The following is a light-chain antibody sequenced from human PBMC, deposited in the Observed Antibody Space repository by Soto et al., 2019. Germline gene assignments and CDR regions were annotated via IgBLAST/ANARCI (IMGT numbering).Light chain of an antibody. J-gene: IGKJ4*01. CDR2: GAS. CDR1: QSVSSN. Sequence: EIVMTQSPATLSVSPGERATLSCRASQSVSSNLAWYQQKPGQAPRLLIYGASTRATGIPARFSGSGSGTEFSLTISSLQSEYFAVYYCQQYDNWTPVTFGGGTKVEIK. V-gene: IGKV3-15*01. CDR3: QQYDNWTPVT.